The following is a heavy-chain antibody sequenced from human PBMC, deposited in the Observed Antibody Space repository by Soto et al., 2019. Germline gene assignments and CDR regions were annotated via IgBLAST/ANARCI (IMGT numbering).Heavy chain of an antibody. CDR3: ARGPGDYGTFYYSNGMDA. Sequence: ASVKVSCKASGYTFTGYYMHWVRQAPGQGLEWMGWINPNSGGTNYAQKFQGWVTMTRDTSISTAYMELSRLRSDDTAVYYCARGPGDYGTFYYSNGMDAGGQGTTLTVSS. V-gene: IGHV1-2*04. D-gene: IGHD4-17*01. CDR2: INPNSGGT. CDR1: GYTFTGYY. J-gene: IGHJ6*02.